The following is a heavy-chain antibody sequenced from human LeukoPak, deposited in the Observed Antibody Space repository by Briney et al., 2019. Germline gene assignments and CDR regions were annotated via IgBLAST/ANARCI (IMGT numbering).Heavy chain of an antibody. D-gene: IGHD2-2*01. J-gene: IGHJ4*02. CDR1: GFTFNNYG. CDR2: ISYDGRNK. V-gene: IGHV3-30*18. CDR3: AKGPLRGTAAAIDY. Sequence: GGSLRLSCAASGFTFNNYGMHWVRQAPGKGLEWVAVISYDGRNKHYPDSVKGRFTISRDISTDTLWLQMDSLRTEDTAVHYCAKGPLRGTAAAIDYWGQGTLVTVSS.